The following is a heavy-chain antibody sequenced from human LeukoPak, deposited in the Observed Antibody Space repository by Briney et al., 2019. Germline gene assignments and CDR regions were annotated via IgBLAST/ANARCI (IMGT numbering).Heavy chain of an antibody. CDR3: ARDKGGSGYDHLDS. CDR2: TYYRSKWFN. Sequence: SQTPSLTCAISGDSVSSNSAAWNWIRQSPSRGLEWLGRTYYRSKWFNDYAVSVKSRIAINPDTSKSQFSLHLNSVTPEDTAVYYCARDKGGSGYDHLDSWGQGTLVTVSS. V-gene: IGHV6-1*01. CDR1: GDSVSSNSAA. D-gene: IGHD5-12*01. J-gene: IGHJ4*02.